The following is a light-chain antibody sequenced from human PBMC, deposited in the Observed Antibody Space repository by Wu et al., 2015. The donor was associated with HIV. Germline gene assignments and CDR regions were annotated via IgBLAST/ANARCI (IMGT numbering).Light chain of an antibody. CDR2: DAS. J-gene: IGKJ5*01. CDR1: QSIGIS. Sequence: EIVLTQSPATLSLSPGERATLSCRASQSIGISLAWYQQRPGQSPTLLIYDASNRATDISDRFSGSGSGTDFTLTISSLESEDFAVYYCQHRFNWPLIFGQGTRLEIK. CDR3: QHRFNWPLI. V-gene: IGKV3-11*01.